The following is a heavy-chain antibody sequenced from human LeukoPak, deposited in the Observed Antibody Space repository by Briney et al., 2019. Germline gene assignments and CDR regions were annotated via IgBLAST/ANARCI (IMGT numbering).Heavy chain of an antibody. CDR2: INPNSGGT. Sequence: ASVKVSCKASGYTFTAYYMHWVRQAPGQGLEWMGWINPNSGGTIYAQKFQGRVTMTRDTSISTAYMELSSLRSDDTAEYYCARARPYVFDYWGQGTLVTVSS. D-gene: IGHD2-8*01. J-gene: IGHJ4*02. V-gene: IGHV1-2*02. CDR1: GYTFTAYY. CDR3: ARARPYVFDY.